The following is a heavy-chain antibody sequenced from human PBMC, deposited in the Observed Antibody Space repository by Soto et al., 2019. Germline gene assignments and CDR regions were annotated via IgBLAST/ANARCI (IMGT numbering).Heavy chain of an antibody. CDR3: TRGALRQGLVPIDY. D-gene: IGHD6-19*01. V-gene: IGHV3-49*03. CDR2: IRSKAYGGTT. J-gene: IGHJ4*02. CDR1: GFTFGDYA. Sequence: GGALILSCTASGFTFGDYAMSWFRQAPGKGLEWVGFIRSKAYGGTTEYAASVKGRFTISRDDSKSIAYLQMNSLKTEDTAVYYCTRGALRQGLVPIDYGGQGTLVTVSS.